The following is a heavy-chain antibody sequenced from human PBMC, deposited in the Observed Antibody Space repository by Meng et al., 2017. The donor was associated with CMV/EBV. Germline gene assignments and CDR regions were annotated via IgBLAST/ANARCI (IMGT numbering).Heavy chain of an antibody. J-gene: IGHJ4*02. CDR1: GFTFSDHY. CDR3: ARSGGSYAPLDY. CDR2: TRNKANSYTT. D-gene: IGHD1-26*01. V-gene: IGHV3-72*01. Sequence: GALRLSCAASGFTFSDHYMDWVRQAPGKGLEWVGRTRNKANSYTTEYAASVKGRFTISRDDSKNSLYLQMNSLKTEDTAVYYCARSGGSYAPLDYWGQGTLVTVSS.